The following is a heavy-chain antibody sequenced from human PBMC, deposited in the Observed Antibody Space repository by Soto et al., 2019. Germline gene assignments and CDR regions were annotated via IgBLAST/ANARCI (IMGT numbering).Heavy chain of an antibody. V-gene: IGHV3-33*01. Sequence: PVVSLKISCGASGGNFSTYGMRWVRQAPGKGLEWVAVTWSDGNNKYYADSVKGRFTISRDNSKNTLYLQMNSLRAEDTAVYYCGREVSGGFHFDYWGQGTLVTVSS. D-gene: IGHD2-8*02. CDR2: TWSDGNNK. CDR1: GGNFSTYG. CDR3: GREVSGGFHFDY. J-gene: IGHJ4*02.